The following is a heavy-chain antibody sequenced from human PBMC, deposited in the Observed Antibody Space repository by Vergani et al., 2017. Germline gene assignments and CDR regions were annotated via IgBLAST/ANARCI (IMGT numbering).Heavy chain of an antibody. CDR1: GYTFTGYY. CDR2: INPNRGGQ. J-gene: IGHJ4*02. CDR3: ARGNYDFWSGDHTPLNYFDY. Sequence: QVQLVQSGAEVKKPGASVKISCKASGYTFTGYYMHWVRQAPGHGLEWMGWINPNRGGQNYSQKFKGRVTMTRDTSSSTAYMELSRLRSDDTAEYYCARGNYDFWSGDHTPLNYFDYWGQGSLVTVSS. V-gene: IGHV1-2*02. D-gene: IGHD3-3*01.